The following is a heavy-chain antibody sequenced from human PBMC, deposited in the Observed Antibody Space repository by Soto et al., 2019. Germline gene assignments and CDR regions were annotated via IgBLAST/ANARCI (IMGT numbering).Heavy chain of an antibody. CDR3: AREPYSGYDYYYYYGMDA. Sequence: GGSLRLSCAASGFTFSSYAMHWVRQAPGKGLEWVAVISYDGSNKYYADSVKGRFTISRDNSKNTLYLQMNSLRAEDTAVYYCAREPYSGYDYYYYYGMDAWGQGTTVTVS. V-gene: IGHV3-30-3*01. CDR1: GFTFSSYA. D-gene: IGHD5-12*01. CDR2: ISYDGSNK. J-gene: IGHJ6*02.